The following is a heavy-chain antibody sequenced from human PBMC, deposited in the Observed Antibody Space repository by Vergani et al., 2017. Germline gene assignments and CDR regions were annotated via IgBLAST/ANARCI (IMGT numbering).Heavy chain of an antibody. CDR3: ARWGNEKRRDS. Sequence: QVQLVESEGGVVQPGRSLTLSCVASGFTFSSHGMHWVRQAPGKGLEWVAVIWYDGSNKYYGDSVKGRFTISRDNSKNTLYLQMNSLRVEDTAVYYCARWGNEKRRDSWGQGTRVTVSS. J-gene: IGHJ5*01. CDR1: GFTFSSHG. V-gene: IGHV3-33*01. D-gene: IGHD7-27*01. CDR2: IWYDGSNK.